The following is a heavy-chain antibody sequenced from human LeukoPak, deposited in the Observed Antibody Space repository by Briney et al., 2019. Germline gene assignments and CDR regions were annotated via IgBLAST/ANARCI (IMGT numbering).Heavy chain of an antibody. CDR3: ARDSGSSNFDY. CDR1: GYTFTGYY. D-gene: IGHD2-15*01. V-gene: IGHV1-2*06. CDR2: INPNSGGT. J-gene: IGHJ4*02. Sequence: ASVKDSCKASGYTFTGYYMHWVRQAPGQGPEWMGRINPNSGGTNYAQKFQGRVTMTRDTSISTAYMELSRLRSDDTAVYYCARDSGSSNFDYWGQGTLVTVSS.